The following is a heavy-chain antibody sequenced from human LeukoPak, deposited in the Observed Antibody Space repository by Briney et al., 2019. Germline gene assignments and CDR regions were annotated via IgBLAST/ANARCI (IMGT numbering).Heavy chain of an antibody. CDR1: DASISNPSYH. CDR3: ARGWGYFDY. J-gene: IGHJ4*02. Sequence: SETLSLTCTVSDASISNPSYHWGWIRQPPGKGLEWIGYIFYTGTTNYNFSLKSRLTISVDTSKNQFSLRLSSVTAADTAVYYCARGWGYFDYWGQGTLVTVSS. CDR2: IFYTGTT. D-gene: IGHD6-19*01. V-gene: IGHV4-61*01.